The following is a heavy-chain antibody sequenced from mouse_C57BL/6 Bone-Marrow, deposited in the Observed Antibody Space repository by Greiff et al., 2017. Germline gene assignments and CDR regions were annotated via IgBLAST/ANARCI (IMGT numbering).Heavy chain of an antibody. D-gene: IGHD1-1*01. CDR1: GFSLSTSGMG. Sequence: QVTLKVSGPGILQSSQTLSLTCSFSGFSLSTSGMGVSWIRQPSGKGLEWLAHNYWDDDKRYNPSLKSPLTISKDTSRNQVFLKITSVDTADTATYYCTRRDYYGSSYYYFDYWGQGTTLTVSS. J-gene: IGHJ2*01. V-gene: IGHV8-12*01. CDR2: NYWDDDK. CDR3: TRRDYYGSSYYYFDY.